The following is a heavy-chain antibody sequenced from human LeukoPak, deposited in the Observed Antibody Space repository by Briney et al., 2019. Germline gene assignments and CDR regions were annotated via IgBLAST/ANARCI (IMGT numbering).Heavy chain of an antibody. CDR2: INHSGST. D-gene: IGHD2-2*01. Sequence: SETLSLTCAVYGGSFSGYYWSWIRQPPGKGLEWIGEINHSGSTNYNPSLKSRVTISVDTSKNQFSLKLSSVTAADTAVYYCAREGCSSTSCYGERFDYWGQGTLVTVSS. J-gene: IGHJ4*02. V-gene: IGHV4-34*01. CDR3: AREGCSSTSCYGERFDY. CDR1: GGSFSGYY.